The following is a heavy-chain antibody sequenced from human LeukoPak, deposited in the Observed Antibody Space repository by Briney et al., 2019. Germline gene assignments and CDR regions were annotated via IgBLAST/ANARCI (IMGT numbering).Heavy chain of an antibody. Sequence: GGSPRLSCAASGFTFCSYAMRGVRLAPGKGVGWGSAISGSGGSTYYADPVKGRFTISRDNSKNTLYLQMNSLRAEDTAVYYCAKGDQLLSGVFDYWGQGTLVTVSS. CDR3: AKGDQLLSGVFDY. D-gene: IGHD2-2*01. V-gene: IGHV3-23*01. J-gene: IGHJ4*02. CDR2: ISGSGGST. CDR1: GFTFCSYA.